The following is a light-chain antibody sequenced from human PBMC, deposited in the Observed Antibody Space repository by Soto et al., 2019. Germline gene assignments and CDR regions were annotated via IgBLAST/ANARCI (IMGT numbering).Light chain of an antibody. Sequence: SALTQPPSVSGSPGHSIPVACTGTSSDIGASNFVSWYPHLPGRAPKVIIFEATNRPSGVSNRFSGSKSGITASLTISGLQADDAAAYFCISYRTDDPFLLGTGTKV. CDR2: EAT. CDR3: ISYRTDDPFL. J-gene: IGLJ1*01. V-gene: IGLV2-14*01. CDR1: SSDIGASNF.